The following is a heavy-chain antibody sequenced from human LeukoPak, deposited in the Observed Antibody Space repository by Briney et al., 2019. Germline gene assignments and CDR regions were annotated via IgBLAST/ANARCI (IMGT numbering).Heavy chain of an antibody. D-gene: IGHD1-14*01. CDR2: ISWNSGDI. Sequence: HPGGFLRLSCGASGFIFGNYAMHWVRQAPGMGLEWVSGISWNSGDIDYADSVKGRFIISRDNAKNSLYLQMNSLRTEDTALYYCAKGAYRVDHFYYMDVWGQGTTVTVSS. J-gene: IGHJ6*03. CDR1: GFIFGNYA. CDR3: AKGAYRVDHFYYMDV. V-gene: IGHV3-9*01.